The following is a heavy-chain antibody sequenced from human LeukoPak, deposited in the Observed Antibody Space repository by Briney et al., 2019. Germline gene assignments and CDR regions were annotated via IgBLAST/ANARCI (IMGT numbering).Heavy chain of an antibody. CDR1: GYTLTELF. V-gene: IGHV1-24*01. CDR3: ATRSRTYYYYMDV. J-gene: IGHJ6*03. Sequence: ASVKVSCKVSGYTLTELFMHWVRQAPGKGLEWMGGFDPEDGETIYAQKFQGRVTMTEDTSTDTAYMELSSLRSEDTAVYYCATRSRTYYYYMDVWGKGTTVTVSS. CDR2: FDPEDGET.